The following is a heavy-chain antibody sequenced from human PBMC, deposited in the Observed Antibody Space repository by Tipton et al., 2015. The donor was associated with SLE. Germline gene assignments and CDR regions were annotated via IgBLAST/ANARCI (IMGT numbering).Heavy chain of an antibody. CDR3: AGGEGGSAWSRPEAFSI. Sequence: SLRLSCVGYGFTVSNNYMNWVRQAPGKGLEWVAVLYSGGTTKYADSVKGRFAISRDNSKNTLFLQMSSLRGEDTATYFCAGGEGGSAWSRPEAFSIWGQGTMVTVSS. CDR1: GFTVSNNY. J-gene: IGHJ3*02. V-gene: IGHV3-66*01. CDR2: LYSGGTT. D-gene: IGHD6-13*01.